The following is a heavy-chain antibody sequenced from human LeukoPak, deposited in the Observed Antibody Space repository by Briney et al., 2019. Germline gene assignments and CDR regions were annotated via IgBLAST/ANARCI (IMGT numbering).Heavy chain of an antibody. CDR3: ARGYGDYGKYYFDS. V-gene: IGHV3-21*01. CDR2: ISSGSGYI. D-gene: IGHD4-17*01. J-gene: IGHJ4*02. CDR1: GFTVSSNS. Sequence: GGSLRLSCAASGFTVSSNSISWVRQAPGKGLEWVSSISSGSGYIYYADSVKGRFTISRDNAKNSLYLQMNSLRAEDTAVYYCARGYGDYGKYYFDSWGQGTLVTVSS.